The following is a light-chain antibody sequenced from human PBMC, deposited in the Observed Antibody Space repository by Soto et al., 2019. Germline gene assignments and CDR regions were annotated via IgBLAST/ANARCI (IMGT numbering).Light chain of an antibody. CDR1: QRLLHSNGNTF. CDR3: MQALQTPYT. V-gene: IGKV2-28*01. J-gene: IGKJ2*01. Sequence: EIVMTQSPPSLTVTPGEPASISCRSSQRLLHSNGNTFLDWYVQKPGQSPQLLIYLGSNRASGVPDRVSGSEAGTDFTLKISRVEAEDVGVYYCMQALQTPYTFGQGTK. CDR2: LGS.